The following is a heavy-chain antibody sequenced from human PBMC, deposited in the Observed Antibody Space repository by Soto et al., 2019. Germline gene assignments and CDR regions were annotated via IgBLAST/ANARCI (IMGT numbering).Heavy chain of an antibody. CDR1: GGTFSSYA. D-gene: IGHD5-18*01. CDR3: ARDRGGGSSYGYRNDIFDY. CDR2: IVPIFGTA. J-gene: IGHJ4*02. V-gene: IGHV1-69*13. Sequence: ASVKVSCKASGGTFSSYAISWVRQAPGQGLEWMGGIVPIFGTANYAQKFQGRVTITADESTSTAYMELSSLRSEDTAVYYCARDRGGGSSYGYRNDIFDYCGRRTLVTVSS.